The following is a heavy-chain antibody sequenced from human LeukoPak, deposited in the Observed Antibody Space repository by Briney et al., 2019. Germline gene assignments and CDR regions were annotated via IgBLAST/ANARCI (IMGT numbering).Heavy chain of an antibody. V-gene: IGHV3-7*01. Sequence: GGSLRLSCAASGFTFSSYWMSWVRQAPGKGLEWVANIKQGGSEKYYVDSVKGRFTISRDNAKNSLYLQMNSLRAEDTAVYYCVRDDSSGYFFDNWGQGSLVTVSS. CDR3: VRDDSSGYFFDN. CDR2: IKQGGSEK. CDR1: GFTFSSYW. D-gene: IGHD3-22*01. J-gene: IGHJ4*02.